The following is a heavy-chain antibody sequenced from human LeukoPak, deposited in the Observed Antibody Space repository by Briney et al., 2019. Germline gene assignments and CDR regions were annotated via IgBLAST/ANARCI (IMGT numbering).Heavy chain of an antibody. V-gene: IGHV3-48*03. Sequence: GGSLRLSCAASGFTFSSYEMNWVRQAPGKGLEWVSYISSSGSTIYYADSVKGRFTISRDNSKNTLYLQMNSLRAEDTAVYYCAKAHIVATIVSYWGQGTLVTVSS. CDR1: GFTFSSYE. D-gene: IGHD5-12*01. CDR3: AKAHIVATIVSY. J-gene: IGHJ4*02. CDR2: ISSSGSTI.